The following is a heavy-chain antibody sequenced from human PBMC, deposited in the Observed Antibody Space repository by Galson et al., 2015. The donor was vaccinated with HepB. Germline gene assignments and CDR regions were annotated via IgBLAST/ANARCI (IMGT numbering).Heavy chain of an antibody. CDR2: ISGNAAKS. Sequence: SLRLSCAASGFTFSSCAMNWVRQAPGKGLEWVSSISGNAAKSNYADSVNGRFTISRDNSKNTLYLQLSSLTVEDTAEYYCAKGTYGDYRGFDYWGQGTLVTVSS. J-gene: IGHJ4*02. CDR1: GFTFSSCA. D-gene: IGHD4-17*01. CDR3: AKGTYGDYRGFDY. V-gene: IGHV3-23*01.